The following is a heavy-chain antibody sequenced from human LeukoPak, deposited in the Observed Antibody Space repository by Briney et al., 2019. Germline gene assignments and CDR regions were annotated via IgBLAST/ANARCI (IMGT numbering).Heavy chain of an antibody. J-gene: IGHJ4*02. CDR3: ARDRSDRLAVAGTSAFDY. V-gene: IGHV3-21*01. CDR1: GFTFSSYS. Sequence: GGSLRLSCAASGFTFSSYSMNWVRQAPGKGLEWVSSISSSSSYIYYADSVKGRFTISRDNAKISLYLQMNSLRAEDTAVYYCARDRSDRLAVAGTSAFDYWGQGTLVTVSS. D-gene: IGHD6-19*01. CDR2: ISSSSSYI.